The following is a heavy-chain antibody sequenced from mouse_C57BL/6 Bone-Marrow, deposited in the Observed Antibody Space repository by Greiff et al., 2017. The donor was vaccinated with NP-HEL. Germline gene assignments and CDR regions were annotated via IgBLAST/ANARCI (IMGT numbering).Heavy chain of an antibody. V-gene: IGHV7-3*01. Sequence: EVMLVESGGGLVQPGGSLSLSCAASGFTFPDYYMSWVRQPPGKALEWVGFIRNKANGYTIEYSASVKGRFTISRDNSQSILYLQMNALRAEDSATYYCARSIYYDYADDPFYGMDYWGQGTSVTVSS. J-gene: IGHJ4*01. CDR1: GFTFPDYY. CDR3: ARSIYYDYADDPFYGMDY. CDR2: IRNKANGYTI. D-gene: IGHD2-4*01.